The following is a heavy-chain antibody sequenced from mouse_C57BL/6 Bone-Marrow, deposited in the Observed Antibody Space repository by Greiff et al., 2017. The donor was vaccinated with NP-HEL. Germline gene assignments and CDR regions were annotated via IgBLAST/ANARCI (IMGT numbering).Heavy chain of an antibody. Sequence: QVHVKQSGAELVRPGTSVKVSCKASGYAFTNYLIEWVKQRPGQGLEWIGVINPGSGGTNYNEKFKGKATLTADKSSSTAYMQLSSLTSEDSAVYFCARGGSSGYYLSDWGQGTTLTVSS. CDR3: ARGGSSGYYLSD. D-gene: IGHD3-2*02. J-gene: IGHJ2*01. V-gene: IGHV1-54*01. CDR1: GYAFTNYL. CDR2: INPGSGGT.